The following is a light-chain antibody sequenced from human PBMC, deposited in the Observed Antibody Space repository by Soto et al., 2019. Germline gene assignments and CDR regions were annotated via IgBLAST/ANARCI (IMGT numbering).Light chain of an antibody. J-gene: IGKJ1*01. CDR2: KAS. CDR1: QTISSW. V-gene: IGKV1-5*03. Sequence: DIQMTHSPSSVSASVGDRVTITCRASQTISSWLAWYQQKPGKAPKLLIYKASTLKSGVPSRFSGSGSGTEFTLTISSLQPDDVATYYCQHYNSYSETFGQGTKVDI. CDR3: QHYNSYSET.